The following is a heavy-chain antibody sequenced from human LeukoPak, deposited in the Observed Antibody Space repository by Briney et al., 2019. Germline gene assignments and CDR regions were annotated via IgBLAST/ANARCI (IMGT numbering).Heavy chain of an antibody. D-gene: IGHD1-26*01. CDR1: GFVFSIYT. Sequence: GGSLRLSCSASGFVFSIYTMYWVRQALGKGPEYVSTISGSGNGGSTYYADSVKGRFTISRDDSKSILYPQMNGLRSEDTAVYYCVKDFGRIRGTPDSWGQGTLVTVSS. J-gene: IGHJ4*02. V-gene: IGHV3-64D*06. CDR3: VKDFGRIRGTPDS. CDR2: ISGSGNGGST.